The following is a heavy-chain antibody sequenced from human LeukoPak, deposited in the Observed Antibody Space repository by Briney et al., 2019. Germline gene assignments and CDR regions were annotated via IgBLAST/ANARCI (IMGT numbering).Heavy chain of an antibody. CDR2: ISSSSSTI. V-gene: IGHV3-48*02. D-gene: IGHD2/OR15-2a*01. CDR3: ASYFYKYY. Sequence: RGASLKLSCTASGYTFSSYSMNWVRQAPGKGLEWVSYISSSSSTIYYADSVKGRFTISRDNAKNSLYLQMNSLRDEDTAVYYCASYFYKYYWGQGTLVTVSS. J-gene: IGHJ4*02. CDR1: GYTFSSYS.